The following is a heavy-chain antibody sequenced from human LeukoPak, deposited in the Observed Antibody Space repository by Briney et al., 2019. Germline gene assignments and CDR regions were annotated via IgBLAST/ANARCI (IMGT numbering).Heavy chain of an antibody. CDR2: ISGSGGST. V-gene: IGHV3-23*01. J-gene: IGHJ4*02. D-gene: IGHD6-13*01. CDR3: AKAPGYSSRYFDY. CDR1: GYTFSSYA. Sequence: GGSLRLSCAASGYTFSSYAMSGVRQAPGRGLECVLAISGSGGSTYYADSVKGWFTISRDNYKNTLYLQMNSLRAEDTAVYYCAKAPGYSSRYFDYWGQGTLVTVSS.